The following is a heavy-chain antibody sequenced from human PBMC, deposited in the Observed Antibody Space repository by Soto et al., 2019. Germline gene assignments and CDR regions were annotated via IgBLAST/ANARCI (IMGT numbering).Heavy chain of an antibody. Sequence: QVQLQESGPGLVEPSETLSLTCTVSDVSISSYYWSWIRQPPGKGLEWIGYIYYSGSTNYNPSLRSRVTISLDTSKNQFSLILNSVTAADSAVYYCPRAYSGGTSYDYWGQGTLVTVSS. J-gene: IGHJ4*02. CDR2: IYYSGST. V-gene: IGHV4-59*01. CDR3: PRAYSGGTSYDY. D-gene: IGHD2-15*01. CDR1: DVSISSYY.